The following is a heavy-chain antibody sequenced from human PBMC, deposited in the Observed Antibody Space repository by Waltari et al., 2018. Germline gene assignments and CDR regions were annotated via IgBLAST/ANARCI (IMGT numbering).Heavy chain of an antibody. V-gene: IGHV4-59*08. J-gene: IGHJ5*02. Sequence: QVQMQESGPGLVNPSETLSLICTVSGDSSSRYSWNWIRQSPGKRLEWLGYIYDNGNTKYNPSLESRLTMSIDTSRRQFSLNLNSVTAADTAVYYCARRAVTSAVITGENWFDPWGQETLVTVSS. CDR3: ARRAVTSAVITGENWFDP. CDR2: IYDNGNT. CDR1: GDSSSRYS. D-gene: IGHD3-16*01.